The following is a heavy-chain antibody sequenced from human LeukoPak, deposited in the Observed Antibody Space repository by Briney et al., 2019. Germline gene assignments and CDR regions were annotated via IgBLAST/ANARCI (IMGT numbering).Heavy chain of an antibody. Sequence: GGSLRLSCAASGFTFSSYEMNWVRQAPGKGLEWVSYISSSGSTIYYADSVKGRFTISRDNAKNSLYLQMNSLRAEDTAVYYCAKGVIAAAGTPDWFDPWGQGTLVTVSS. J-gene: IGHJ5*02. V-gene: IGHV3-48*03. D-gene: IGHD6-13*01. CDR3: AKGVIAAAGTPDWFDP. CDR2: ISSSGSTI. CDR1: GFTFSSYE.